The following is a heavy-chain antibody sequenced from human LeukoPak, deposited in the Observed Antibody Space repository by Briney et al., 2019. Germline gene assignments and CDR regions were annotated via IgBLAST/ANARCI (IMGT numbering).Heavy chain of an antibody. CDR2: IIPIFGTA. CDR3: TRVDTAMGVY. Sequence: SVKVSCKASGGTFSSYAISWVRQAPGQGLEWMGRIIPIFGTANYAQKFQGRVTITTDESTSTAYMELSSLRSEDTAVYYCTRVDTAMGVYWGQGTLVTVSS. CDR1: GGTFSSYA. D-gene: IGHD5-18*01. V-gene: IGHV1-69*05. J-gene: IGHJ4*02.